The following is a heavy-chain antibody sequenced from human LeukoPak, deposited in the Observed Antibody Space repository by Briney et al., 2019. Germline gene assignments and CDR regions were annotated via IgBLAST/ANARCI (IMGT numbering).Heavy chain of an antibody. J-gene: IGHJ4*02. CDR1: GYTFTDYR. V-gene: IGHV1-2*02. D-gene: IGHD3-9*01. CDR2: INPNSGAT. Sequence: ASVKVSCKASGYTFTDYRIHWVRQAPGQGLEWMGWINPNSGATSSAQRFQDRVTMTRDTSISTGYMELSRLRSDDTALYYCARAGVGDILTGLDHWGQGTLVTVSS. CDR3: ARAGVGDILTGLDH.